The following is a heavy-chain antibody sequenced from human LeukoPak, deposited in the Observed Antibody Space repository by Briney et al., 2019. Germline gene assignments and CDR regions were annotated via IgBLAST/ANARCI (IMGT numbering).Heavy chain of an antibody. Sequence: SETLSLTCSVSGYPISSGYYWGWIRQPPGKGLEWIGSIYHRGSTYYNPSLKSRVTISVDTSENHFSLRLTSVTAADSAVYFCAREGAAGSAYYPLDFWGQGTLVTVSS. CDR3: AREGAAGSAYYPLDF. CDR1: GYPISSGYY. V-gene: IGHV4-38-2*02. CDR2: IYHRGST. D-gene: IGHD3-22*01. J-gene: IGHJ4*02.